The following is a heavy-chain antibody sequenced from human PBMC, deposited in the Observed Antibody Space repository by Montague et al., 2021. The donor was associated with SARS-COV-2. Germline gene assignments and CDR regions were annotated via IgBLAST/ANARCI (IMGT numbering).Heavy chain of an antibody. CDR1: GGSFSGYY. Sequence: SETLSLTCAVYGGSFSGYYWSWIRQPPGKGLEWFGEIYHSGSTNXNPSLKSRVTISVDTSKNQFSLRLSSVTAADTAVYYCARDRGVQYQLQMPFYFDYWGQGTLVTVSS. CDR3: ARDRGVQYQLQMPFYFDY. J-gene: IGHJ4*02. D-gene: IGHD2-2*01. V-gene: IGHV4-34*01. CDR2: IYHSGST.